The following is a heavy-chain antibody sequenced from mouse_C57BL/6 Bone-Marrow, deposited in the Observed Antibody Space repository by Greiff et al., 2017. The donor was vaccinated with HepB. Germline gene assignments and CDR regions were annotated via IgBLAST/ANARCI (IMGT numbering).Heavy chain of an antibody. CDR2: IHPNSGST. J-gene: IGHJ4*01. V-gene: IGHV1-64*01. CDR3: ATYYAMDY. Sequence: VKLQQPGAELVKPGASVKLSCKASGYTFTSYWMHWVKQRPGQGLEWIGMIHPNSGSTNFNEKFKSKATLTVDKSSSTAYMQLSSLTSEDSAVYYCATYYAMDYWGQGTSVTVSS. CDR1: GYTFTSYW.